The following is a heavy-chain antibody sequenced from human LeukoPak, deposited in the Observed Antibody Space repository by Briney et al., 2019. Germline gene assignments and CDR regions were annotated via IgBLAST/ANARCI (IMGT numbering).Heavy chain of an antibody. V-gene: IGHV3-33*01. J-gene: IGHJ4*02. CDR3: ARVPYLYSSGWLGIDY. CDR2: IWYDGSNK. Sequence: GGSLRLSCAASGFTFSGYGMHWVRQAPGKGLEWVAVIWYDGSNKYYADSVKGRFTISRDNSKNTLYLQMNSLRAEDTAVYYCARVPYLYSSGWLGIDYWGQGTLVTVSS. CDR1: GFTFSGYG. D-gene: IGHD6-19*01.